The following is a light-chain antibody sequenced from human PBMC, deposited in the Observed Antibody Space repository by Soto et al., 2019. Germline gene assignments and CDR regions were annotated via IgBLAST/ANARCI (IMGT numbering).Light chain of an antibody. CDR2: EVT. CDR1: SSDVGYYDY. Sequence: QSVLAQPPSASGFPGQSVTISCTGTSSDVGYYDYVSWYQQHPGKAPKLVIYEVTKRPPGVPDRVSASKSGNTASLTVSGLRAEDEADYYCSSYAGSNNFVFGSGTKVTV. V-gene: IGLV2-8*01. CDR3: SSYAGSNNFV. J-gene: IGLJ1*01.